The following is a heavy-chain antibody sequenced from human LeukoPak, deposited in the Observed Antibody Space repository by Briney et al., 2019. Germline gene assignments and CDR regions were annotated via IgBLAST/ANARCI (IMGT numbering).Heavy chain of an antibody. J-gene: IGHJ3*02. CDR1: GFTFSSYS. CDR3: AKDDARTPGLKLGGDAFDI. Sequence: PGGSLRLSCAASGFTFSSYSMNWVRQAPGKGLEWVSSISSSSSYIYYADSVKGRFTISGDNSKNTLYLQMNSLRAEDTAVYYCAKDDARTPGLKLGGDAFDIWGQGTMVTVSS. V-gene: IGHV3-21*04. D-gene: IGHD1-26*01. CDR2: ISSSSSYI.